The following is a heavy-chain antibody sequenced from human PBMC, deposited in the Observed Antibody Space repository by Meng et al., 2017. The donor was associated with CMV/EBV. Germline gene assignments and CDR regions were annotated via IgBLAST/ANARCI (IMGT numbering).Heavy chain of an antibody. CDR2: ISAYNGNT. CDR3: ARVKDDHVWGRPNWFDP. D-gene: IGHD3-16*01. CDR1: YTFTSYG. V-gene: IGHV1-18*01. Sequence: YTFTSYGISWVRQAPGQGLEWMGWISAYNGNTNYAQKLQGRVTMTTDTSTSTAYMELRSLRSDDTAVYYCARVKDDHVWGRPNWFDPWGQGTLVTVSS. J-gene: IGHJ5*02.